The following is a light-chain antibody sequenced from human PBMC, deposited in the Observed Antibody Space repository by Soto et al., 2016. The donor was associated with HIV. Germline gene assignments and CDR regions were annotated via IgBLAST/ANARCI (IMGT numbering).Light chain of an antibody. CDR3: QVWDSSSDHYV. CDR1: NIGSKS. Sequence: SYVLTQPPSVSVAPEKTARITCGRNNIGSKSVHWYQQKPGQAPVLVVYDDSHRPSGIPERFSGSNSGNTATLTITRVEAGDEADYYCQVWDSSSDHYVFGTGTKVTV. CDR2: DDS. V-gene: IGLV3-21*03. J-gene: IGLJ1*01.